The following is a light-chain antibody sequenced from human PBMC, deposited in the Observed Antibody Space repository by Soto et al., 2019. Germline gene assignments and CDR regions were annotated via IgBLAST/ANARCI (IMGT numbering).Light chain of an antibody. J-gene: IGKJ4*01. CDR1: QSLSVY. Sequence: EIVLTQSPATLSLSPGERATISCRASQSLSVYLAWYQQKPGQAPRLLISDASNRATGIPARFSGSGSGTDFTLTISSLEPEDFALYYCQQRRDWPLTFGGGTKVEI. CDR2: DAS. V-gene: IGKV3-11*01. CDR3: QQRRDWPLT.